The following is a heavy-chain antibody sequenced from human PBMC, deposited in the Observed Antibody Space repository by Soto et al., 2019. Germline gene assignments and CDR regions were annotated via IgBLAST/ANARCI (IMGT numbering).Heavy chain of an antibody. D-gene: IGHD4-4*01. CDR3: AKDSNKYSSSLRGRYFDY. Sequence: GGSLRLSCVASGFPFSSYVMSWVRQAPGKGLEWVSGISSGGSNTFYADYVKGRFTISRDNSKNTLLLQMNSLGAEDTAVYYCAKDSNKYSSSLRGRYFDYWGQGIGVTVSS. CDR1: GFPFSSYV. J-gene: IGHJ4*02. V-gene: IGHV3-23*01. CDR2: ISSGGSNT.